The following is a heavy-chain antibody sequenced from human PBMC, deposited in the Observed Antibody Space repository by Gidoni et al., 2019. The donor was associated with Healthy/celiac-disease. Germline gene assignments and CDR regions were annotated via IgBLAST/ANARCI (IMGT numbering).Heavy chain of an antibody. CDR1: GYTFTGYY. V-gene: IGHV1-2*02. D-gene: IGHD5-12*01. CDR2: INPNSGGT. Sequence: QVQLVQSGAEVKKPGASVKVSCKASGYTFTGYYMHWVRQAPGHGLEWMGWINPNSGGTNYAQKFQGRVTMTRDTSISTACMELSRLRSDDTAVYYCAMPEMATMSGNFDYWGQGTLVTVSS. J-gene: IGHJ4*02. CDR3: AMPEMATMSGNFDY.